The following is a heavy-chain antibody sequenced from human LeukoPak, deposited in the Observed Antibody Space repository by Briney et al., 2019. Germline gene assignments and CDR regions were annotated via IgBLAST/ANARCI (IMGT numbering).Heavy chain of an antibody. V-gene: IGHV3-23*01. Sequence: GGSLRLSCAASGFIFSSYAMSWVRQAAGKGLEGVSGISANGDTTKYADSVKGRFTISRDNSKNTVFLQMNSLRADDTAVYYCAKEGRIAAGTGDYFDYWGQGTLVTVSS. CDR3: AKEGRIAAGTGDYFDY. CDR2: ISANGDTT. CDR1: GFIFSSYA. D-gene: IGHD6-13*01. J-gene: IGHJ4*02.